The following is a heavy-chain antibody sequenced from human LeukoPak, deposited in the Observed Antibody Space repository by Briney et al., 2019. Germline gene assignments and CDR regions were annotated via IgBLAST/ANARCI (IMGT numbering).Heavy chain of an antibody. CDR3: ARGGQYSGSQFDY. CDR1: GSTFSGYW. CDR2: INSDGSST. V-gene: IGHV3-74*01. D-gene: IGHD6-13*01. J-gene: IGHJ4*02. Sequence: HPGGSLRLSCAASGSTFSGYWMHWVRQAPGKGLVWVSRINSDGSSTSYADSVKGRFTIPRDNAKNTLYLQMNSLRVEDTAVYYCARGGQYSGSQFDYWGQGTLVTVSS.